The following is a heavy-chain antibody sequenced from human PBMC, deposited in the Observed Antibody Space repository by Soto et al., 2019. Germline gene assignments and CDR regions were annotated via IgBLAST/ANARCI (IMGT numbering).Heavy chain of an antibody. D-gene: IGHD2-15*01. Sequence: QVQLVQSGVEVKNPGASVRVSCKASAYPFTSYGISWVRQAPGQVLEWMGWISVYNGNTNYAREFQGRVTLTTDTSTSTAYMELRSLRSDDTAVYYCARWVLSVLPYYYYDLDVWGQGTTVIVSS. V-gene: IGHV1-18*01. J-gene: IGHJ6*02. CDR3: ARWVLSVLPYYYYDLDV. CDR1: AYPFTSYG. CDR2: ISVYNGNT.